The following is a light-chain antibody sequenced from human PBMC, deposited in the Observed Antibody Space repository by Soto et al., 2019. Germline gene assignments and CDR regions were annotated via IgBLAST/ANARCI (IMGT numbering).Light chain of an antibody. CDR1: SSDVGAYSY. J-gene: IGLJ1*01. CDR2: DVS. CDR3: CSYAGSTTLYV. V-gene: IGLV2-23*02. Sequence: QSALTQPASVSGSPGQSITISCTGTSSDVGAYSYVSWYQQHPGKAPKLIIYDVSDRPSGISNRFSGSKSGNTASLTISGLQAEDESDYYCCSYAGSTTLYVFGTGTKVTVL.